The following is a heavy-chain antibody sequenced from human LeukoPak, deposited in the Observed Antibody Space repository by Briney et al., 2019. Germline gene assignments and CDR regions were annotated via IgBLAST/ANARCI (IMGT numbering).Heavy chain of an antibody. CDR2: IYYSGST. Sequence: SETLSLTCTVSGGSISSSSYYWGWIRQPPGKGLEWIGSIYYSGSTYYNPSLKSRVTISVDTSKNQFSLKLSSVTAADTAVYYCARHRLGTDMPWIRTFDIWGQGTLVTVSS. V-gene: IGHV4-39*07. J-gene: IGHJ3*02. CDR3: ARHRLGTDMPWIRTFDI. D-gene: IGHD5-12*01. CDR1: GGSISSSSYY.